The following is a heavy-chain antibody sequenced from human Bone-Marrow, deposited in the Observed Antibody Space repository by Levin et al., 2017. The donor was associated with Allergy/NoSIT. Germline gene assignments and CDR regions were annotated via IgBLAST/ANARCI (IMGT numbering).Heavy chain of an antibody. Sequence: ASVKVSCKGSGYSFTSYWIGWVRQMPGKGLEWMGIIYPGDSDTRYSPSFQGQVTISADKSISTAYLQWSSLKASDTAMYYCATSYCSSTSCYALHFDYWGQGTLVTVSS. V-gene: IGHV5-51*01. CDR2: IYPGDSDT. CDR3: ATSYCSSTSCYALHFDY. CDR1: GYSFTSYW. J-gene: IGHJ4*02. D-gene: IGHD2-2*01.